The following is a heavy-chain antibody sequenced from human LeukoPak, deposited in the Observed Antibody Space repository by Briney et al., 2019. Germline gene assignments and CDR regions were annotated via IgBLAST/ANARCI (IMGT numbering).Heavy chain of an antibody. D-gene: IGHD6-19*01. Sequence: VASVKVSCKSSGGTFSSYGTSWVRQAPGQGLEWMGWISAYNGNTNYAQNLQGRVTMTTDTSTSTAYMELRSLRSDDTAVYYCARSRSGEYGSSYYYYMDVWGKGTTVTISS. CDR3: ARSRSGEYGSSYYYYMDV. CDR2: ISAYNGNT. CDR1: GGTFSSYG. V-gene: IGHV1-18*01. J-gene: IGHJ6*03.